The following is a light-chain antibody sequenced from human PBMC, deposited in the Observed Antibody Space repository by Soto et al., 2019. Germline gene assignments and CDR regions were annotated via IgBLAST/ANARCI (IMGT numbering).Light chain of an antibody. CDR3: GSWDSSLSSYV. CDR2: DDN. V-gene: IGLV1-51*01. J-gene: IGLJ1*01. Sequence: QPVLTQPPSVSAAPGQQDTISCSGSSSNIGGISVSWFQQLPGTAPKLLIYDDNERPSGIPDRFSGSKSGTSATLGITGFQTGDEADYYCGSWDSSLSSYVFGTGTKVTVL. CDR1: SSNIGGIS.